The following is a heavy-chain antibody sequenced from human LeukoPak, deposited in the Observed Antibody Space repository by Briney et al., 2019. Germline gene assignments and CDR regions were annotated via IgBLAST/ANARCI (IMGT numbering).Heavy chain of an antibody. CDR3: AKVAYDILTGGFDP. J-gene: IGHJ5*02. Sequence: GGSLRLSCAASGFTFSSYWMSWVRQAPGKGLEWVANIKQDGSEKYYVDSVKGRFTISRDNSKNTLYLQMNSLRAEDTAVYYCAKVAYDILTGGFDPWGQGTLVTVSS. V-gene: IGHV3-7*03. D-gene: IGHD3-9*01. CDR2: IKQDGSEK. CDR1: GFTFSSYW.